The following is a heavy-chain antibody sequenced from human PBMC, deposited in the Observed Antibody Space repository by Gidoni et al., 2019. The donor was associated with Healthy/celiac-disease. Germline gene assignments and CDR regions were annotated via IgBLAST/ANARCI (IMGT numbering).Heavy chain of an antibody. J-gene: IGHJ6*02. CDR1: GYSFTSYW. CDR3: AGSSLYYYDSSGYRPLDV. CDR2: IYPGDSDT. D-gene: IGHD3-22*01. Sequence: EVQLVQSGAEVKKPGESLKISCKGSGYSFTSYWIGWVRQMPGKGLEWMGIIYPGDSDTRYSPSFQGQVTISADKSISTAYLQWSSLKASDTAMYYCAGSSLYYYDSSGYRPLDVWGQGTTVTVSS. V-gene: IGHV5-51*01.